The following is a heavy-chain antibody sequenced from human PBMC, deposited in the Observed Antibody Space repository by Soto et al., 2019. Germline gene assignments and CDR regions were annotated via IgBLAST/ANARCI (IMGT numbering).Heavy chain of an antibody. CDR2: IYYDGST. CDR1: GGSINSKNYY. Sequence: SETLSLTCTVSGGSINSKNYYWAWIRQPPGKGLTWIASIYYDGSTYYNTSLKSRVTISRDTSKNQFSLRLTSMTAADTAVYYCGKVVVAATRHTDFDSWGQGTLVTVSS. CDR3: GKVVVAATRHTDFDS. V-gene: IGHV4-39*01. D-gene: IGHD2-15*01. J-gene: IGHJ4*02.